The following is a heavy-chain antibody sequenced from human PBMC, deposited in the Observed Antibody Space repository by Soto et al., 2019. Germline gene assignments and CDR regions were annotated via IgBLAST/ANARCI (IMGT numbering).Heavy chain of an antibody. CDR2: VHSGGTT. V-gene: IGHV4-59*01. CDR1: GGPFGGYY. J-gene: IGHJ5*02. CDR3: AKGVMASSWYNWFDP. Sequence: QVQLQESGPGLVKTSETLSLTCTVSGGPFGGYYWSWIRQPPGKGLEWIGYVHSGGTTRYNPSLETLVTMAVDTSTNQFSLSLSSVTAADSGVYFCAKGVMASSWYNWFDPWGQGTLVAVTS. D-gene: IGHD6-13*01.